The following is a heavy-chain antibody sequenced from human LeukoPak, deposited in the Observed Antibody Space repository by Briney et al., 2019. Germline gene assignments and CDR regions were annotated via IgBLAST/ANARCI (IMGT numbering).Heavy chain of an antibody. D-gene: IGHD6-19*01. J-gene: IGHJ4*02. CDR2: ISGSGGGT. V-gene: IGHV3-23*01. CDR1: GFTFSSYA. CDR3: AKEKYSSGFSDY. Sequence: GGSLRLSCAASGFTFSSYAMSWVRQAPGKGMEWVSAISGSGGGTYYADSVKGRFTISRDNSKNTLYLQMNSLRAEDTAVYYCAKEKYSSGFSDYWGQGTLVTVSS.